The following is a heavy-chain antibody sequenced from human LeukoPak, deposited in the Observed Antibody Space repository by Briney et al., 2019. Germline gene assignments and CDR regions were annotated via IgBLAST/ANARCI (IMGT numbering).Heavy chain of an antibody. J-gene: IGHJ5*01. V-gene: IGHV3-30*18. D-gene: IGHD3/OR15-3a*01. CDR1: GFIFNSYD. Sequence: GGSLRVSCVASGFIFNSYDMHWVRQAPGKGLEWMAVISYDGRNEYYGDSVKGRFTISRDNSKNSLYLQMNSLRNEDTAVYYCAKAAYWTDYYRNWFDSWGQGTLVTVSS. CDR2: ISYDGRNE. CDR3: AKAAYWTDYYRNWFDS.